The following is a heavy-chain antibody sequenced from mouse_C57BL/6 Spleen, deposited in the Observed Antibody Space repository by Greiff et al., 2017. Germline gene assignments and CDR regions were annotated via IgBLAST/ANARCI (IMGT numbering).Heavy chain of an antibody. CDR2: ISNSGST. D-gene: IGHD4-1*01. Sequence: VQLQESGPGLVKPSPSLSLSCTATGYSITSGYDWHWIRHFPGNKLEWIGNISNSGSTNYNPYLKSRISITQDTSKNQFFLELHSLTAEDTATYCCARWDYYVDYWGQGTTLTVSS. V-gene: IGHV3-1*01. J-gene: IGHJ2*01. CDR3: ARWDYYVDY. CDR1: GYSITSGYD.